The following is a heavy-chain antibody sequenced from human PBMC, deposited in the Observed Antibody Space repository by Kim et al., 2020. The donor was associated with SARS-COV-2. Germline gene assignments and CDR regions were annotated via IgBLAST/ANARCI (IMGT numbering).Heavy chain of an antibody. Sequence: DYVKGRFTIARDNSKNTLYLQRNSLRAEDTAVYYWAKERGLGYGDRLFDYWGQGTLVTVSS. D-gene: IGHD4-17*01. CDR3: AKERGLGYGDRLFDY. J-gene: IGHJ4*02. V-gene: IGHV3-30*02.